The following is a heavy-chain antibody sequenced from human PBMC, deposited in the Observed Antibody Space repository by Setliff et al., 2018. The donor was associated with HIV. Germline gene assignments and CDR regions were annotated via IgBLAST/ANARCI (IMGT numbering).Heavy chain of an antibody. Sequence: SVKVSCKGSGDTFTTYVVSWVRQAPGQGLEWMGGRSPIFSTTNYAQKFQGRVTITADESTTTAYMDMSSLRSEDTAIYYCARDRGVQLEPGPRDPGGYYYYGMDVWGQGTTVTVSS. V-gene: IGHV1-69*13. J-gene: IGHJ6*02. CDR2: RSPIFSTT. D-gene: IGHD1-1*01. CDR1: GDTFTTYV. CDR3: ARDRGVQLEPGPRDPGGYYYYGMDV.